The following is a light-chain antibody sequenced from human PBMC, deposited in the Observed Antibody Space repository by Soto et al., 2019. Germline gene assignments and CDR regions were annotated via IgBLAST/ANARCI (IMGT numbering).Light chain of an antibody. J-gene: IGKJ4*01. CDR2: GAS. CDR3: QQYNNWPPPLT. V-gene: IGKV3-15*01. CDR1: QSVSSN. Sequence: EIVMTQSPATLSVSPGERATLSCRASQSVSSNLAWYQQKPGQAPRLLIYGASTRATGIPARFSGSGSGTEFTLTIRSLQSEDFAVYYCQQYNNWPPPLTFGVGPKVEIK.